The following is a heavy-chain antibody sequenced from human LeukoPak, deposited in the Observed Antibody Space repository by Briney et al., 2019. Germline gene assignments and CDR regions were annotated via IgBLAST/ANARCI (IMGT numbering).Heavy chain of an antibody. CDR2: ISDSGVTA. CDR1: GLTFSNYA. J-gene: IGHJ4*02. V-gene: IGHV3-23*01. Sequence: GGSLRLSCAASGLTFSNYAMSWVRQAPGQGLDWVSAISDSGVTAYYADSVKGRFTVSRDNSKNTLYLQMNSLRADDTAVYYCAREILRDGSYLIEDWGQGILVTVSS. D-gene: IGHD1-26*01. CDR3: AREILRDGSYLIED.